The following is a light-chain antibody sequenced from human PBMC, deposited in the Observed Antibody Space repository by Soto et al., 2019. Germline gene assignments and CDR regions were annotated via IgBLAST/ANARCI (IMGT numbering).Light chain of an antibody. CDR1: SSDVGGYNY. J-gene: IGLJ3*02. V-gene: IGLV2-14*01. CDR2: EVS. Sequence: QSALSQPASVSGSPGQSITISCTGTSSDVGGYNYVLWYQQHPGKATKLMIYEVSNRPSGVPNRFSGSKSGNTASLTISGLQAEDEADYYCSSYASTSTWVFGGGTKLTVL. CDR3: SSYASTSTWV.